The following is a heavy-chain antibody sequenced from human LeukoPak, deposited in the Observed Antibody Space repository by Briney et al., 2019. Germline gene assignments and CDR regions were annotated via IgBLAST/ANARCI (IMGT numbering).Heavy chain of an antibody. V-gene: IGHV4-34*01. J-gene: IGHJ6*03. CDR2: INHSGST. Sequence: SETLSLTCAVYGGSFSGYYWSWIRQPPGKGLEWIGEINHSGSTNYNPSLKGRVTISADTSKNQFSLKLSSVTAADTAVYYCASGVYGSGSSYYYYYMDVWGKGTTVTVSS. D-gene: IGHD3-10*01. CDR1: GGSFSGYY. CDR3: ASGVYGSGSSYYYYYMDV.